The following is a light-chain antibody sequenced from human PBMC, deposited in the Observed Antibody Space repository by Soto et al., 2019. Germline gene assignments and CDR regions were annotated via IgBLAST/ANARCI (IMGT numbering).Light chain of an antibody. V-gene: IGKV3-20*01. J-gene: IGKJ5*01. CDR1: QSVSSSY. CDR2: GAS. Sequence: EIVLTQSPGTLSLSPGERATLSCRASQSVSSSYLAWYQQKPGQAPRLLIYGASSRATGIPDRFSGSGSGTDFTLTISRLEPEDFAVYYCQQYGSSPPITFFQGTRLEIK. CDR3: QQYGSSPPIT.